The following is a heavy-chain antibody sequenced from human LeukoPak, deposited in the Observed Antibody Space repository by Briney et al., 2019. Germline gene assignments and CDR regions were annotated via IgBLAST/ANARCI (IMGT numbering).Heavy chain of an antibody. CDR3: AKGSFGVVIINILDY. D-gene: IGHD3-3*01. V-gene: IGHV3-9*01. Sequence: GGSLRLSFAASGFTFYDYGMHWVRQAPGKGLGWVSSISWNTGNIGYADSVKGRFTISRDNAKNFLYLQMNSLRTEDTALYYCAKGSFGVVIINILDYWGQGTLVTVSS. CDR2: ISWNTGNI. CDR1: GFTFYDYG. J-gene: IGHJ4*02.